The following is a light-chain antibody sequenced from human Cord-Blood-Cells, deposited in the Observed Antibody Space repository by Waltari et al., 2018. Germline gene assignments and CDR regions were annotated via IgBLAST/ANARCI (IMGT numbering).Light chain of an antibody. CDR1: KIGSQS. CDR3: QVWDSRSDHVV. V-gene: IGLV3-21*03. Sequence: SYVLTQPPSVSVAPGKTARFTCGGNKIGSQSVHWYQQKPGQAPVLVVYDDSDRPSGSPGLFSGSISGNTATLTISRVEAGDEADYYCQVWDSRSDHVVFGGGTKLTVL. CDR2: DDS. J-gene: IGLJ2*01.